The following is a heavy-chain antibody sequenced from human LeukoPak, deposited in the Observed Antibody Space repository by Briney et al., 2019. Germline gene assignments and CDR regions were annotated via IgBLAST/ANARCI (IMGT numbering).Heavy chain of an antibody. Sequence: PGGSLRLSCAASGFTFSSYAMSWVRQAPGKGPEWVSAISGSGGSTYYADSVKGRFTISRDNSKNTLYLQMNSLRAEDTAVYYCAKVGGDSSWYSVYWGQGTLVTVSS. CDR2: ISGSGGST. CDR1: GFTFSSYA. V-gene: IGHV3-23*01. CDR3: AKVGGDSSWYSVY. J-gene: IGHJ4*02. D-gene: IGHD6-13*01.